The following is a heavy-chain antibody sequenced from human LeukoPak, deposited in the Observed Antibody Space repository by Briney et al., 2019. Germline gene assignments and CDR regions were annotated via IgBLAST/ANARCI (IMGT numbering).Heavy chain of an antibody. D-gene: IGHD4-17*01. CDR2: IYTSGST. CDR1: GGSLSSYY. V-gene: IGHV4-4*07. CDR3: ASDYGDYYFDY. J-gene: IGHJ4*02. Sequence: SETPSLTCTVSGGSLSSYYWSWIRQPAGEGLEWIGRIYTSGSTNYNPSLKSRVTMSVDTSKNQFSLKLSSVTAADTAVYYCASDYGDYYFDYWGQGTLVTVSS.